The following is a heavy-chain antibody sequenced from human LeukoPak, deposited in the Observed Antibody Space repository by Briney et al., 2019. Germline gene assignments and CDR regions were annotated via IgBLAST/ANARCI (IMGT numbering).Heavy chain of an antibody. CDR3: AKEDYGDYPFDY. Sequence: GGSLRLSCAASGFTFSNYAMSWLRQAPPKGLPWVSAISGSGGSTYYADSVKGRFTISRDNSKNTLYLQMNSLRAEDTAVYYCAKEDYGDYPFDYWGQGTLVTVSS. V-gene: IGHV3-23*01. CDR2: ISGSGGST. J-gene: IGHJ4*02. D-gene: IGHD4-17*01. CDR1: GFTFSNYA.